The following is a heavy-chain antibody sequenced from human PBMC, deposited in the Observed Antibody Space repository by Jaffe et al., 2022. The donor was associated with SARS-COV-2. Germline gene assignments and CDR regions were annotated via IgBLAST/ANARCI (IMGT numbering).Heavy chain of an antibody. CDR2: IIGSGGST. V-gene: IGHV3-23*01. J-gene: IGHJ3*02. CDR1: GFTFSSFA. Sequence: EVQLLESGGGLVQPGGSLRLSCAASGFTFSSFAMSWVRQAPGKGLEWVSVIIGSGGSTYYGDSVKGRFTISRDNSKNTVYLQMNSLRAEDTAVYYCAKAVGDGYNYGAFDIWGQGTMVTVSS. CDR3: AKAVGDGYNYGAFDI. D-gene: IGHD5-12*01.